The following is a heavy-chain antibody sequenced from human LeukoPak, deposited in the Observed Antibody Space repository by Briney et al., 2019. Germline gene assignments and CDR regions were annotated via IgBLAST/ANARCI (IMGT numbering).Heavy chain of an antibody. D-gene: IGHD3-22*01. CDR3: ARVYYYDSSGYYYPLGY. J-gene: IGHJ4*02. V-gene: IGHV1-2*02. CDR2: INPNSGGT. CDR1: GYTFTGYY. Sequence: ASVKVSCKASGYTFTGYYMHWVRQAPGQGLEWMGWINPNSGGTNYAQKFQGRVTMTRDTSISTAYMELSRLRSDDTAVYYCARVYYYDSSGYYYPLGYWGQGTLVTVSS.